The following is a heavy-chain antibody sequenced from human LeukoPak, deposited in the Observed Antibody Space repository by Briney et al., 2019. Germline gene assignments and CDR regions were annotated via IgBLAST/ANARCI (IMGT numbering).Heavy chain of an antibody. Sequence: PGGTLRLSCAASGFTFGGGWMTWVREAPGERLEWVANIKQDGSDRYYVDSVKGRFNISRDNAKTSVYLQMNSRRAEDTAVYFCAGGGGWLVEHGGQGTLVTVSS. CDR1: GFTFGGGW. J-gene: IGHJ4*02. CDR3: AGGGGWLVEH. CDR2: IKQDGSDR. V-gene: IGHV3-7*01. D-gene: IGHD6-19*01.